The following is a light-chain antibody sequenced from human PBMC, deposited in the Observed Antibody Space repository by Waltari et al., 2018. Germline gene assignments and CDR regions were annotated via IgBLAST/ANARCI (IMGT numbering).Light chain of an antibody. CDR2: EVT. V-gene: IGLV2-14*01. Sequence: QSALTQPPSVSGSPGQSIPISCTGTSSDIGDYNFVSWYQPHPEKAPKLLIFEVTNRPSGVSNRFSGSKSGNTASLTISGLQTDDEADYYCSSYRYRRSLVFGGGTKVTVL. CDR1: SSDIGDYNF. J-gene: IGLJ2*01. CDR3: SSYRYRRSLV.